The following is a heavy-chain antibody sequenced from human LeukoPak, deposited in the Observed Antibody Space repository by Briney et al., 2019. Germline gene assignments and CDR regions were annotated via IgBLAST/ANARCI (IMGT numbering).Heavy chain of an antibody. V-gene: IGHV1-18*04. CDR1: GYTFYDYG. J-gene: IGHJ4*02. CDR2: IGVETGKT. CDR3: ARDSRETGSTIDFDF. D-gene: IGHD1-7*01. Sequence: SSVKVSCKTSGYTFYDYGISWVRQAPGQGLEWMGWIGVETGKTNFAQKLQDRVTMTTDTSTSTAYMELRSLTSDDTAVYYCARDSRETGSTIDFDFWGQGTLVTVSS.